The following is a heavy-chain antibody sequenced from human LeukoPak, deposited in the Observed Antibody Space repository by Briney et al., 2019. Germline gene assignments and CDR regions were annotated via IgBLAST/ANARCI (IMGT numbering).Heavy chain of an antibody. V-gene: IGHV4-59*08. Sequence: SETLSLTCTVSGGSISSYYWSWIRQPPGKGLEWIGYIYYSGSTNYNPSLKSRVTISVDTSKNQFSLKLSSVTAADTAVYYCARGADYYYMDVWGKGTTVTVSS. CDR1: GGSISSYY. J-gene: IGHJ6*03. CDR2: IYYSGST. CDR3: ARGADYYYMDV.